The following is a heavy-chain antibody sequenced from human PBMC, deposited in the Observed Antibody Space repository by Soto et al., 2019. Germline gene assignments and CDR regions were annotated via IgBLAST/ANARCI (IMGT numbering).Heavy chain of an antibody. V-gene: IGHV3-23*01. J-gene: IGHJ6*03. D-gene: IGHD3-3*01. CDR2: ISGSGGST. Sequence: EVQLLESGGGLVQPGGSLRLSCAASGFTFSSYAMSWVRQAPGKGLEWVSAISGSGGSTYYADSVKGRFTISRDNSKNTLYLQMNSLRAEDTAVYYCAKDASPSYDFPYYYYDMDVWGKGTTVTVSS. CDR3: AKDASPSYDFPYYYYDMDV. CDR1: GFTFSSYA.